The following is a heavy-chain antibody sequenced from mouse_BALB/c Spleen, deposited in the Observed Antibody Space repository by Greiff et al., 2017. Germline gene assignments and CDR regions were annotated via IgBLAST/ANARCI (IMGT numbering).Heavy chain of an antibody. D-gene: IGHD1-1*01. J-gene: IGHJ4*01. Sequence: VQLKQSGPELVKPGASVKISCKASGYTFTDYNMHWVKQSHGKSLEWIGYIYPYNGGTGYNQKFKSKATLTVDNSSSTAYMELRSLTSEDSAVYYCARYTTVEHAMDYWGQGTSVTVSS. CDR3: ARYTTVEHAMDY. CDR1: GYTFTDYN. CDR2: IYPYNGGT. V-gene: IGHV1S29*02.